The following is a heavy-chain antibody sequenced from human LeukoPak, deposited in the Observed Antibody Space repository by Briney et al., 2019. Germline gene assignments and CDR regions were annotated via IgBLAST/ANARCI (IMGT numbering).Heavy chain of an antibody. CDR2: IYNNGRT. CDR1: GGSIFRSSYY. CDR3: AREGASQDVRGFDY. Sequence: PSETLSLTCTVSGGSIFRSSYYWGWIRQTPGEGLEWIGSIYNNGRTYYKSSLESRVTISVDTPKNQFSLKLTSVTAADTAVYYCAREGASQDVRGFDYWGQGTQVTVSS. V-gene: IGHV4-39*07. D-gene: IGHD3-10*02. J-gene: IGHJ4*02.